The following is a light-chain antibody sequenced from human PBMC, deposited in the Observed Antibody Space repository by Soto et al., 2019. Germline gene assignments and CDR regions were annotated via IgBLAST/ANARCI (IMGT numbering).Light chain of an antibody. J-gene: IGKJ2*01. CDR1: QDISKW. CDR3: QQASSFPHT. V-gene: IGKV1-12*01. Sequence: DIQMTQSPSSVSAPVGDRVTISCRASQDISKWLAWFQQKPAKAPKLLISAASTLQSGVPSRFSGSGSGTEFTLTIQSLQPDDIGTYYCQQASSFPHTFGQGTQVEIK. CDR2: AAS.